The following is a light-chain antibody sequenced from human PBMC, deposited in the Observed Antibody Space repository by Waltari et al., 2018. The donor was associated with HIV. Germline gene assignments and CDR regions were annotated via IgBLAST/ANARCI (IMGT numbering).Light chain of an antibody. J-gene: IGLJ2*01. CDR2: EFS. CDR1: SSDIGAYNF. CDR3: ASYTRSGILL. V-gene: IGLV2-14*01. Sequence: QSAMTQPASVSGSPGKSITISCIGSSSDIGAYNFVSWYQQRPGKAPKLMSYEFSDRPSGSSTRFSGSKSGSTASLTISGLQADEEADYYCASYTRSGILLFGGGTRLTVL.